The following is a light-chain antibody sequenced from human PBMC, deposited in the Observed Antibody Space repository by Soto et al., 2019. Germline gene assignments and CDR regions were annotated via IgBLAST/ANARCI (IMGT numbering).Light chain of an antibody. CDR2: GAS. V-gene: IGKV3-20*01. CDR3: QQYDTSPA. Sequence: EIVLTQSPGTLSLSPGDRATLSCRASQSVTSNYLAWYQQKPGQAPRLLIKGASRRATDIPDRFSGSGSGTDFTLTISRLEPEDFAVYYCQQYDTSPAFGQGTKV. CDR1: QSVTSNY. J-gene: IGKJ1*01.